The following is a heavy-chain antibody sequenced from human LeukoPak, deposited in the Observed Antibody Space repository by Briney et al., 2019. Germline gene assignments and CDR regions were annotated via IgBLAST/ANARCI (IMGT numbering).Heavy chain of an antibody. CDR1: GGSFSGYY. CDR2: INHSGST. CDR3: ARGTISTGFDP. V-gene: IGHV4-34*01. Sequence: PSETLSLTCAVYGGSFSGYYWSWIRQPPGKGLEWIGEINHSGSTNYNPSLKSRVTISVDTSKNQFSLKLSSVTAADTAVYYCARGTISTGFDPWGQGTLVTVSS. J-gene: IGHJ5*02. D-gene: IGHD3-3*01.